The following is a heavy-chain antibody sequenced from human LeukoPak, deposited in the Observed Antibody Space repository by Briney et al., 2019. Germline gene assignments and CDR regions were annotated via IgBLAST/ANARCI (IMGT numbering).Heavy chain of an antibody. V-gene: IGHV5-51*01. CDR1: GYSFTTYW. CDR2: IYPGDSDT. Sequence: PGESLKISCQGSGYSFTTYWIGWVRQMPGKGLEWMGIIYPGDSDTRYSPSFQGQVTISADKSISTAYLQWSSLKASDTAMYYCARDYYGSGSYYGYWGQGTLVTVSS. CDR3: ARDYYGSGSYYGY. D-gene: IGHD3-10*01. J-gene: IGHJ4*02.